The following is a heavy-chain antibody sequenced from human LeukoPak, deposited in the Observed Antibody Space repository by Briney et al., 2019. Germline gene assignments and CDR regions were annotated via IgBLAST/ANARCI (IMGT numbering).Heavy chain of an antibody. CDR3: VRDVGGSGWFDS. CDR2: IYSTGTT. Sequence: SETLSLTCTVSGDSIRNYYCSWIRQPAGRGLEWIGRIYSTGTTNYNPSLKSRVTMSVDTSTKQFSLRLSSVTAADTAVYYCVRDVGGSGWFDSWGQGTLVTVSS. V-gene: IGHV4-4*07. D-gene: IGHD1-26*01. J-gene: IGHJ5*01. CDR1: GDSIRNYY.